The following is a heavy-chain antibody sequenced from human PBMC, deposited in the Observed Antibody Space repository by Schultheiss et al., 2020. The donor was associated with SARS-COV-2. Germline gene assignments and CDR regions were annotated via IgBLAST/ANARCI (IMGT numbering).Heavy chain of an antibody. V-gene: IGHV4-31*03. CDR1: GGSISSGGYY. D-gene: IGHD3-22*01. J-gene: IGHJ4*02. Sequence: SETLSLTCTVSGGSISSGGYYWSWIRQHPGKGLEWIGYIYYSGSTYYNPSLKSRVTISVDTSKNQFSLKLSCVTAADTAVYYCARSPSRTTITMIVAEGYYFDYWGQGTLVTVSS. CDR3: ARSPSRTTITMIVAEGYYFDY. CDR2: IYYSGST.